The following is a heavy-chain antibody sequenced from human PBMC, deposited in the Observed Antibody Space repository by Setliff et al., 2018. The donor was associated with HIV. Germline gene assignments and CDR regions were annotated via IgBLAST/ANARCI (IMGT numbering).Heavy chain of an antibody. V-gene: IGHV5-51*01. J-gene: IGHJ6*03. D-gene: IGHD2-2*01. Sequence: PGESLKISCKGSGYTFTNFWIGWVRQVPGKGLELMGIIYPGDSDTRYSPSFQGQVTISADKSISTAYLQWNSLKASDTAIYYCARASDPSHRMPPTNYYYYMDVWGKGTTVTAP. CDR3: ARASDPSHRMPPTNYYYYMDV. CDR2: IYPGDSDT. CDR1: GYTFTNFW.